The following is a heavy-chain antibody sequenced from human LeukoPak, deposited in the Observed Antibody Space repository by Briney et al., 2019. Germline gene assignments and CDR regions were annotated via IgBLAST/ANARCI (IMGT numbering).Heavy chain of an antibody. J-gene: IGHJ3*02. D-gene: IGHD3-22*01. CDR3: AREYYYESSDYYVVLSGAFDI. CDR2: INPNSGGT. V-gene: IGHV1-2*02. CDR1: GYTFTGYY. Sequence: VASVKVSCRASGYTFTGYYMHWVRQAPGQGLEWMGWINPNSGGTNYAQKFQGRVTMTRDTSISTAYMELSRLRSDDTAVYYCAREYYYESSDYYVVLSGAFDIWGQGTMVTVSS.